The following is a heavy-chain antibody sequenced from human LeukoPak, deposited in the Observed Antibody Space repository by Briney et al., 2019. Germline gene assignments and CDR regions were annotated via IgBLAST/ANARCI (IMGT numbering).Heavy chain of an antibody. J-gene: IGHJ4*02. CDR1: GGSFSGYY. Sequence: PSETLSLTCAVYGGSFSGYYWSWIRQPPGKGLEWIGEINHSGSTNYNPSLKSRVTISVDTSKNQFSLKLSSVTAADTAVYHCASGNRSNHAEFDYWGQGTLVTVSS. V-gene: IGHV4-34*01. CDR2: INHSGST. CDR3: ASGNRSNHAEFDY.